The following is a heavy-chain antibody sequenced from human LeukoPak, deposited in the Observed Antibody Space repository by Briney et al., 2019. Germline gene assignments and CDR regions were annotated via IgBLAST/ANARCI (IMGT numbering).Heavy chain of an antibody. CDR3: ATHLTGYYYYYMDV. Sequence: PSETLSLTCTLSGGSISSFYWSWIPQPPGKGLEWIGDILDGANTNYTPSLKSRVTISVDTSKSQFSLKVSSVTAAGTAVYYCATHLTGYYYYYMDVWGKGTTVTVSS. CDR2: ILDGANT. J-gene: IGHJ6*03. D-gene: IGHD3-16*01. V-gene: IGHV4-59*08. CDR1: GGSISSFY.